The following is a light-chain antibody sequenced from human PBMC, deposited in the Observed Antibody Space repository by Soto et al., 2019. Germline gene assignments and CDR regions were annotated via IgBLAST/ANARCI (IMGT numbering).Light chain of an antibody. Sequence: EVVLTQSPGTLSLSPGDRATLSCRASQSVSSNYFAWYQQKPGQAPRLLIYDASNRAIGIPDRFSGSGSGTDFTLTISRLEPEDFAVYYCQQYGSSPPWTFGQGTKVDIK. V-gene: IGKV3-20*01. CDR2: DAS. CDR3: QQYGSSPPWT. J-gene: IGKJ1*01. CDR1: QSVSSNY.